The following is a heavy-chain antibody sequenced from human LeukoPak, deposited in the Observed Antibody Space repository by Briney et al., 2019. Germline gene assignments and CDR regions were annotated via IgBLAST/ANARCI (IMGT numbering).Heavy chain of an antibody. Sequence: PGGSLRLSCAASGFTFSSYAMSWVRQAPGKGLEWVSAISGSGGSTYYADSVKGRFTISRDNSKNTLYLQMNSLRAEDTAVYYCAKDHHRLYSARRAPPVFDPWGQGTLVTVSS. CDR1: GFTFSSYA. D-gene: IGHD1-26*01. CDR3: AKDHHRLYSARRAPPVFDP. V-gene: IGHV3-23*01. J-gene: IGHJ5*02. CDR2: ISGSGGST.